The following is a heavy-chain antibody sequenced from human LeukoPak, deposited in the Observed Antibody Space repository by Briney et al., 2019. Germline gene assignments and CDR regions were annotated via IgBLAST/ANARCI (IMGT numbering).Heavy chain of an antibody. CDR2: ISSSSTYI. V-gene: IGHV3-21*01. J-gene: IGHJ3*02. CDR3: ARDLSDSSGYGAFDI. CDR1: GFIFSKYT. Sequence: GGSLRLSCAASGFIFSKYTMNWVRQAPGKGLEWVSSISSSSTYIYYADSVKGRFTISRDNAKNSLYLQMNSLRAEDTAVYYCARDLSDSSGYGAFDIWGQGTMVTVSS. D-gene: IGHD3-22*01.